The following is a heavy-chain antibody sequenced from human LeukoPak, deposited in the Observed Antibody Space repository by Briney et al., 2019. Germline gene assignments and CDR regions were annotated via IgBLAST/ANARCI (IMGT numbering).Heavy chain of an antibody. CDR3: ARHIPVEMATINSPFDY. Sequence: PSQTLSLTCTVSGGSISSGDYYWGWIRQPPGKGLEWIGSIYYSGSTYYNPSLKSRVTISVDTSKNQFSLKLSSVTAADTAVYYCARHIPVEMATINSPFDYWGQGTLVTVSS. D-gene: IGHD5-24*01. CDR1: GGSISSGDYY. V-gene: IGHV4-39*01. J-gene: IGHJ4*02. CDR2: IYYSGST.